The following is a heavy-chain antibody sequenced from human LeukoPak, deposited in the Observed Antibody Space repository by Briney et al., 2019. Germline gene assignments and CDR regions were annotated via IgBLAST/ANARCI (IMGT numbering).Heavy chain of an antibody. J-gene: IGHJ5*02. V-gene: IGHV1-46*01. CDR1: GYTFTSYY. CDR2: INPSGGST. CDR3: ARGGYATPLGGARFDP. D-gene: IGHD1-26*01. Sequence: GASVKVSCKASGYTFTSYYMHWVRQAPGQGLEWMGIINPSGGSTSYAQKFQGRVTMTRDTSTSTVYMELSSLRSEDTAVYYCARGGYATPLGGARFDPWGQGTLVTVSS.